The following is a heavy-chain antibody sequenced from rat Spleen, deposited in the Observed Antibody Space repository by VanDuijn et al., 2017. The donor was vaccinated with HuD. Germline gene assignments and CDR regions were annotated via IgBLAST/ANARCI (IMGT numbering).Heavy chain of an antibody. J-gene: IGHJ2*01. CDR2: ISYDGSST. D-gene: IGHD1-12*03. Sequence: EVQLVESGGGLVQPGRSMKLSCAASGFTFSHYDMAWVRQAPKKGLEWVAFISYDGSSTYYRDSVKGRFTISRDNAKSTLYLQIDSLRSEDTATYYCARLYSDGYEYFDYWGQGVMVTVSS. CDR3: ARLYSDGYEYFDY. V-gene: IGHV5-7*01. CDR1: GFTFSHYD.